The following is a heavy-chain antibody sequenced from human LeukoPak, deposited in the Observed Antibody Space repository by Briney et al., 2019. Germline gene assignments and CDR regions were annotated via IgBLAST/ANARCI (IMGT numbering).Heavy chain of an antibody. CDR1: GYTFTGYY. V-gene: IGHV1-2*02. D-gene: IGHD3-10*01. J-gene: IGHJ4*02. Sequence: GASVKVSCKASGYTFTGYYMHWVRQAPGQGLEWMGGINPNSGGTNYAQKFQGRVTMTRDTSISTAYMELSRLRSDDTAVYYCASQYYYGSGSYQDYWGQGPLVSVPT. CDR3: ASQYYYGSGSYQDY. CDR2: INPNSGGT.